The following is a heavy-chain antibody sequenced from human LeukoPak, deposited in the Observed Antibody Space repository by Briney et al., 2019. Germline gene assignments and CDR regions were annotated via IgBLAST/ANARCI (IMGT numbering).Heavy chain of an antibody. CDR2: ISAYNGNR. CDR3: ARDQTDYDFWTGFDI. V-gene: IGHV1-18*01. D-gene: IGHD3-3*01. J-gene: IGHJ3*02. Sequence: ASVKVSCKASGNTFTSYGISWVRQAPGQGLEWMGWISAYNGNRNYAQKFQGRVTMTSDSSISTAYMELSSLGSEDTAVYYCARDQTDYDFWTGFDIWGQGTMVTVSS. CDR1: GNTFTSYG.